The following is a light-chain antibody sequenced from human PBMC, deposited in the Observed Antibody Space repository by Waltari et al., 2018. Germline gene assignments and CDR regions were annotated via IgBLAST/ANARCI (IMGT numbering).Light chain of an antibody. CDR3: SSQSSDNVVL. J-gene: IGLJ3*02. CDR2: DVS. Sequence: QSALTQPASVSGSPGQSITISCTGTSSDVGSYNSVSWYQDHPGQGPKVIIYDVSDRPSGVSARFSGSKSGNTASLTISERQAEDEADYYCSSQSSDNVVLFGGGTKVTVL. V-gene: IGLV2-14*03. CDR1: SSDVGSYNS.